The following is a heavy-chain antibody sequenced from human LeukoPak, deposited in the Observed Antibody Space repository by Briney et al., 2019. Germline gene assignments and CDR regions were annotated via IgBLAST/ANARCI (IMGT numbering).Heavy chain of an antibody. V-gene: IGHV3-64*01. CDR1: GFTFSTYG. J-gene: IGHJ4*02. D-gene: IGHD6-13*01. CDR2: IGPGGDNT. Sequence: GGSLRLSCAASGFTFSTYGMHWVRQAPGKGLEYVSGIGPGGDNTYYAKSVKGRFTISRDDSKHMLYLQMDGLRSDDMAVYYCARGAQLTDYWGQGTLVTVSS. CDR3: ARGAQLTDY.